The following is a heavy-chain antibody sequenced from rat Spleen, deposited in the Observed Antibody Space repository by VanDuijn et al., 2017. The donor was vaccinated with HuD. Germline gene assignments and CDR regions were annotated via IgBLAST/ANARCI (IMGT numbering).Heavy chain of an antibody. CDR2: ISSSSGT. CDR3: ARGGGGDY. Sequence: AVQLVESGGGLVQPGKSLKLSCSASGFTFSSYGMHWIRQAPGKGLDWLTYISSSSGTVYADAVKERFTISRDNAKNTLYLQLNSLKSEDTAIYYCARGGGGDYWGQGVMVTVSS. CDR1: GFTFSSYG. D-gene: IGHD1-11*01. V-gene: IGHV5-62*01. J-gene: IGHJ2*01.